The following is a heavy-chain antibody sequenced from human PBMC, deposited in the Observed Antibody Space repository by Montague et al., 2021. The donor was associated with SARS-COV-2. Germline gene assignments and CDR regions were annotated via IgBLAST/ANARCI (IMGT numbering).Heavy chain of an antibody. CDR1: GFTFSSYA. D-gene: IGHD6-13*01. J-gene: IGHJ3*02. Sequence: SRRLSWSASGFTFSSYAMSWVRQAPGKGLEWVSTISISDGNTYYADSVKGRFTISRDKSKNTLYLQMNSLRAEDTAVYYCAKDRQLVGDDAFDIWGQGTMVTVPS. CDR2: ISISDGNT. CDR3: AKDRQLVGDDAFDI. V-gene: IGHV3-23*01.